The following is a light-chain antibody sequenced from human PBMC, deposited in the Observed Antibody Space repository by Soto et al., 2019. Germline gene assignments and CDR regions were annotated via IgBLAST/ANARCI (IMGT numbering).Light chain of an antibody. J-gene: IGKJ4*01. CDR2: AAS. CDR1: QSVSSSC. Sequence: EIVLTQSPGTLSLSPGERATLSCRASQSVSSSCLAWYQQKPGQAPRLLIYAASSRATGIPDRFSGSGSGTDFTLTISRLEPEDFAVYYCQQYGNSPSLTFGGGTNVEIK. V-gene: IGKV3-20*01. CDR3: QQYGNSPSLT.